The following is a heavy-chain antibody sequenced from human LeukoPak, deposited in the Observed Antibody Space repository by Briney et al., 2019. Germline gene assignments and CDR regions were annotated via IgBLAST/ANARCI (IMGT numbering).Heavy chain of an antibody. V-gene: IGHV3-33*06. CDR3: AKDPYYDSTWGLFDY. J-gene: IGHJ4*02. Sequence: GGSLRLSCVASGFSFSSYGMHWVRQAPGKGLERVAVIWYDGSNIYYADSVKGRFTISRDNSKNTLYLQMNSLRAEDTAVYYCAKDPYYDSTWGLFDYWGQGTLVTVSS. CDR1: GFSFSSYG. CDR2: IWYDGSNI. D-gene: IGHD3-22*01.